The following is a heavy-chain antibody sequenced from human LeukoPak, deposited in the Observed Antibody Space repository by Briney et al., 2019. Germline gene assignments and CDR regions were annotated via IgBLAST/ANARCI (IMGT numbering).Heavy chain of an antibody. CDR1: GFTFTTYP. CDR2: ISPDGNNK. V-gene: IGHV3-30*04. Sequence: GGSLRLSCDASGFTFTTYPMHWVRQAPGKGLEWMTLISPDGNNKDYADSVKGRFTISRDNSKNTLFLQMNSLTSEDTGVYYCATGALPIGFLESIRPGNYFSNYMGVWGKGTMVIVSS. CDR3: ATGALPIGFLESIRPGNYFSNYMGV. D-gene: IGHD3-3*02. J-gene: IGHJ6*03.